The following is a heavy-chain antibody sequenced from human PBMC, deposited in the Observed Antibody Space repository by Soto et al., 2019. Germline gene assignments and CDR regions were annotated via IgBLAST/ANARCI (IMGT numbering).Heavy chain of an antibody. D-gene: IGHD2-15*01. Sequence: PWGSLRLSCAASGFTLSTYWMHWFRQFPGKGLVWVSRISSGGTYTNYADSVKGRFTISRDSARNTLFLQMNYLTGEDTAVYYCARTFVDGMAGFGPWGQGTLVTVSS. CDR1: GFTLSTYW. V-gene: IGHV3-74*01. CDR3: ARTFVDGMAGFGP. J-gene: IGHJ5*02. CDR2: ISSGGTYT.